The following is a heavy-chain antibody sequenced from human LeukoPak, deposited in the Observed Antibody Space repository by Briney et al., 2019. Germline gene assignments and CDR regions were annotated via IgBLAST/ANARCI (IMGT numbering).Heavy chain of an antibody. D-gene: IGHD6-13*01. CDR2: IYSGGST. J-gene: IGHJ4*02. Sequence: GGSLRLSCAASGFSFSSYALSWVRQAPGKGLEWVSVIYSGGSTYHADSVKGRFTISRDNSKNTLYLRMNSLRAEDTAVYYCAGSSSWYYFDYWGQGTLVTVSS. CDR3: AGSSSWYYFDY. V-gene: IGHV3-53*01. CDR1: GFSFSSYA.